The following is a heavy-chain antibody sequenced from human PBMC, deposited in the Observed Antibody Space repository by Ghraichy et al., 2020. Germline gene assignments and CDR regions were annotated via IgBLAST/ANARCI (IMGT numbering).Heavy chain of an antibody. CDR3: VSVGGWHRGAS. J-gene: IGHJ5*02. CDR1: GFTFSSYW. V-gene: IGHV3-7*01. Sequence: GGSLRLSCVDSGFTFSSYWMRWVRQAPGEGLEWVANIKEDGSEKHYVDSVKGRFTISRDNAKNSLYLQMNSLRAEDTAVYYCVSVGGWHRGASWGQGTLVTVSS. D-gene: IGHD3-16*01. CDR2: IKEDGSEK.